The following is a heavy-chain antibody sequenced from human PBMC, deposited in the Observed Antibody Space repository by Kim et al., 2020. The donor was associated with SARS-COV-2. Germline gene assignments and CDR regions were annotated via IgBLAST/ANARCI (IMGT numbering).Heavy chain of an antibody. D-gene: IGHD3-3*01. Sequence: SETLSLTCTVSGGSISSSSYYWGWIRQPPGKGLEWIGSIYYSGSTYYNPSLKSRVTISVDTSKNQFSLKLSSVTAADTAVYYCARHFAGLITIFGPWGQGTLVTVSS. V-gene: IGHV4-39*01. J-gene: IGHJ5*02. CDR1: GGSISSSSYY. CDR2: IYYSGST. CDR3: ARHFAGLITIFGP.